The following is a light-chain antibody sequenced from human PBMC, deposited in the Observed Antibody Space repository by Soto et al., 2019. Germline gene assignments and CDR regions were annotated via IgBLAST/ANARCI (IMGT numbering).Light chain of an antibody. CDR2: DVS. CDR3: QQYNSYSPWT. J-gene: IGKJ1*01. Sequence: DIQMTQSPSTLSASVGDRVTITCRASQSISSWLAWYQQKPGKAPKLLIYDVSNLESGVPSRFSGSGSGTEFTLTISSLQPDDFATYYCQQYNSYSPWTFXQGTKADIK. V-gene: IGKV1-5*01. CDR1: QSISSW.